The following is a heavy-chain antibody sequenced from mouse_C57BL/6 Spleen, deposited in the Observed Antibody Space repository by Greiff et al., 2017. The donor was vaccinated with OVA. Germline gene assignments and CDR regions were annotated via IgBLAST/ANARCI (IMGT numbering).Heavy chain of an antibody. Sequence: QVQLKQSGAELARPGASVKLSCKASGYTFTSYGISWVKQRTGQGLEWIGEIYPRSGNTYYNEKFKGKATLTADKSSSTAYMELRSLTSEDSAVYFCARDDYDEGWYFDVWGTGTTVTVSS. V-gene: IGHV1-81*01. CDR1: GYTFTSYG. J-gene: IGHJ1*03. CDR2: IYPRSGNT. CDR3: ARDDYDEGWYFDV. D-gene: IGHD2-4*01.